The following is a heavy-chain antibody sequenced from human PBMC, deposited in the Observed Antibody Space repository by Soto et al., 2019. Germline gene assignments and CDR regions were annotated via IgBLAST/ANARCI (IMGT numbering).Heavy chain of an antibody. CDR3: ARDRGDRNDYYYGVDV. D-gene: IGHD7-27*01. Sequence: SETLSLTCSVSGASISPYYWSWIRQPPGKGLEWIGYIYYSGSTNYNPSLKSRVTIPLDTSKNQFSLKLSSVTAADTAMYYCARDRGDRNDYYYGVDVWCQGTTVTVSS. J-gene: IGHJ6*02. CDR1: GASISPYY. CDR2: IYYSGST. V-gene: IGHV4-59*01.